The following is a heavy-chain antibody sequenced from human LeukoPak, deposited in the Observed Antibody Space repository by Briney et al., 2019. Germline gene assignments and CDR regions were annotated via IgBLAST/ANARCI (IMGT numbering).Heavy chain of an antibody. Sequence: ASVKVSCKASAYTFTGYNMHWVRQAPGQGLEWMGWINPNSGGTKYAQKFQGRVTMTSDTSIATAYMDLSSLRYDETAVYYCASPDYYGSGSYRFDPWGQGTLVTVSS. CDR2: INPNSGGT. J-gene: IGHJ5*02. CDR1: AYTFTGYN. D-gene: IGHD3-10*01. CDR3: ASPDYYGSGSYRFDP. V-gene: IGHV1-2*02.